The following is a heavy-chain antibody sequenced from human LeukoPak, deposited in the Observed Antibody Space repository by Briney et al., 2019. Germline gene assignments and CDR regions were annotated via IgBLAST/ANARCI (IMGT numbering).Heavy chain of an antibody. D-gene: IGHD5-18*01. Sequence: GGSLRLSCAASGFTFSNYWMSWVRQAPGKGLEWVANIKEDGSEKYYVDSVKGRFTISRDNAKNSLYLQMNSLRAEDTAVYYCARDLGTSAYTYGDYWGQGTLVTVSS. CDR3: ARDLGTSAYTYGDY. J-gene: IGHJ4*02. CDR1: GFTFSNYW. CDR2: IKEDGSEK. V-gene: IGHV3-7*01.